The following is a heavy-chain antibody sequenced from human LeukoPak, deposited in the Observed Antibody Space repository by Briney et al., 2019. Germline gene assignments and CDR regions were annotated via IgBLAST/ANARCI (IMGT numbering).Heavy chain of an antibody. CDR2: ISAYNGNT. CDR1: GYTFTSYG. D-gene: IGHD6-19*01. CDR3: AKDGAVARNHFDY. Sequence: RVASVTVSCKASGYTFTSYGISWVRLAPGQGLEWMGWISAYNGNTNYAQKLQGRVTMTTDTSTSTAYMELRSLRSDDTAVYYCAKDGAVARNHFDYWGQGTLVTVSS. J-gene: IGHJ4*02. V-gene: IGHV1-18*01.